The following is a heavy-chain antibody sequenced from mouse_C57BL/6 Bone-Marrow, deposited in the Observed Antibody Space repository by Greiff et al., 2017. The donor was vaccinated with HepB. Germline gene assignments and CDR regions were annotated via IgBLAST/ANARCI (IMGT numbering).Heavy chain of an antibody. D-gene: IGHD1-1*01. CDR1: GYTFTSYG. CDR3: ARSNPYYYGSSWWYFDY. CDR2: IYPRSGNT. J-gene: IGHJ2*01. V-gene: IGHV1-81*01. Sequence: QVQLKESGAELARPGASVKLSCKASGYTFTSYGISWVKQRTGQGLEWIGEIYPRSGNTYYNEKFKGKATLTADKSSSTAYMELRSLTSEDSAVYFCARSNPYYYGSSWWYFDYWGQGTTLTVSS.